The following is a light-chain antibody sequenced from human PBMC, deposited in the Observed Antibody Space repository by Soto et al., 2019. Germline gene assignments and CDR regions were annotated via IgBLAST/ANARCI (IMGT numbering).Light chain of an antibody. J-gene: IGLJ1*01. CDR3: SSYTTVNPLVS. Sequence: QSALTQPASVSGSPGQSITISCTGTSSDIGNYNYVSWYQQHPGKAPKLIIYEVNNRPSGVSNRFSGSKSDNTASLTISGLQAEDEADYYCSSYTTVNPLVSFGTGTKLTVL. CDR1: SSDIGNYNY. CDR2: EVN. V-gene: IGLV2-14*01.